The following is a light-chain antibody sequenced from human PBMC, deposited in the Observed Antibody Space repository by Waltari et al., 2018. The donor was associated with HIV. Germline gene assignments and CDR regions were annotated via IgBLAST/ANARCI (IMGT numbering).Light chain of an antibody. CDR2: DNN. CDR1: SSNIGAGYD. J-gene: IGLJ3*02. V-gene: IGLV1-40*01. CDR3: QSYDISLSGLGV. Sequence: QSVLTQPPSVSGAPGQRVTISCTGSSSNIGAGYDVHWYKQLPGTAPKLLIYDNNNLPSGVPDRFSGSKPGTSASLAITGLQADDESDYYCQSYDISLSGLGVFGGGTKLTVL.